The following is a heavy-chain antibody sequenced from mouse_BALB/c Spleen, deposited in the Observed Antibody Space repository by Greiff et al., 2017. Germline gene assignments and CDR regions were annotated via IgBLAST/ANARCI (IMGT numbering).Heavy chain of an antibody. V-gene: IGHV1-80*01. Sequence: VQLQQSGAELVRPGSSVKISCKASGYAFSSYWMNWVKQRPGQGLEWIGQIYPGDGDTNYNGKFKGKATLTADKSSSTAYMQLSSLTSEDSAVYFCARSGGYDAMDYWGQGTSVTVSS. CDR2: IYPGDGDT. J-gene: IGHJ4*01. D-gene: IGHD1-1*02. CDR1: GYAFSSYW. CDR3: ARSGGYDAMDY.